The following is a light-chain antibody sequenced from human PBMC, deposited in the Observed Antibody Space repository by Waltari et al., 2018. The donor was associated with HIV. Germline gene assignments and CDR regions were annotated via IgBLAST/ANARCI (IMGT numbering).Light chain of an antibody. CDR1: IANIGSNT. CDR3: AAWDDSLNGPV. J-gene: IGLJ2*01. Sequence: QSVPTQPPSASGTPGQRVTISCSGRIANIGSNTVTWYKPLPGTAPNLPIYSNNQRPSGVPDRFSGSKSGTSASLAISGLQSEDEADYYCAAWDDSLNGPVFGGGTKLTVL. V-gene: IGLV1-44*01. CDR2: SNN.